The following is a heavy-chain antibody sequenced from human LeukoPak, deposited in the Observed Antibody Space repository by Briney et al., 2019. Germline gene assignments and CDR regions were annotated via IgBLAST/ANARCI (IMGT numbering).Heavy chain of an antibody. CDR1: GFTFSSYS. V-gene: IGHV3-48*04. CDR2: ISSSSRTI. CDR3: ARDYDSVNDALY. D-gene: IGHD3-22*01. J-gene: IGHJ4*02. Sequence: GGSLRLSCAASGFTFSSYSMNWVRQAPGKGLEWVSYISSSSRTIYYADSVKGRFTISRDNAKNSLYLQMNSLRAEDTAVYYCARDYDSVNDALYWGQGTLVTVSS.